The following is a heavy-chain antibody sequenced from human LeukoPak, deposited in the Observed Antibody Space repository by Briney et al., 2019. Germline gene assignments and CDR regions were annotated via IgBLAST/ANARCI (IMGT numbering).Heavy chain of an antibody. J-gene: IGHJ3*02. CDR2: ISWNSGTI. Sequence: PGGSLRLSCAASGFTFDDYAMHWVRQAPGKGLEWVSGISWNSGTIGYADSVKGRFTISRDNAKSSLYLQMNSLRAEDTALYYCASRYSSSWYSYDAFDIWGQGTMVTVSS. D-gene: IGHD6-13*01. CDR3: ASRYSSSWYSYDAFDI. V-gene: IGHV3-9*01. CDR1: GFTFDDYA.